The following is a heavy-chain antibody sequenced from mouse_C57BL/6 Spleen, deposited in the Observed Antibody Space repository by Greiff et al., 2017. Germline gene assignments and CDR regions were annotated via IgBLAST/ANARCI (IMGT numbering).Heavy chain of an antibody. V-gene: IGHV10-1*01. CDR1: GFSFNTYA. Sequence: EVKLMESGGGLVQPKGSLKLSCAASGFSFNTYAMNWVRQAPGKGLEWVARIRSKSNNYATYYVDSVKDRFTISRDDSESMLYLQMNNLKTEDTAMYYCVRQGLLPYYYAMDYWGQGTSVTVSS. CDR2: IRSKSNNYAT. CDR3: VRQGLLPYYYAMDY. D-gene: IGHD2-3*01. J-gene: IGHJ4*01.